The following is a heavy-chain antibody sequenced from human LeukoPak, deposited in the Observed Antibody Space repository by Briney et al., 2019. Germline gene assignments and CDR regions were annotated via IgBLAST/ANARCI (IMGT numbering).Heavy chain of an antibody. CDR3: AELGITMIGGV. CDR2: ISGSSGST. J-gene: IGHJ6*04. Sequence: PGGSLRLSCAASGFTFSSYAMSWVRQAPGKGLEWVSAISGSSGSTYYADSVKGRFTISRDNAKNSLYLQMNSLRAEDTAVYYCAELGITMIGGVWGKGTTVTISS. CDR1: GFTFSSYA. D-gene: IGHD3-10*02. V-gene: IGHV3-23*01.